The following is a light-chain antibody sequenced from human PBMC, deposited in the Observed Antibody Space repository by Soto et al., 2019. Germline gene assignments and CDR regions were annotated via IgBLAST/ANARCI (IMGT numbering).Light chain of an antibody. V-gene: IGKV3-15*01. J-gene: IGKJ4*01. CDR3: QQYHNWPLT. Sequence: EIVMTQSPATLSVSPGERATLSCRASQSLTGNLTWYQQKPGQAPRLLIYDASTRATGIPARFSGSGSGTEFTLTISSLQSEDFAVYYCQQYHNWPLTFGGGTKVEIK. CDR1: QSLTGN. CDR2: DAS.